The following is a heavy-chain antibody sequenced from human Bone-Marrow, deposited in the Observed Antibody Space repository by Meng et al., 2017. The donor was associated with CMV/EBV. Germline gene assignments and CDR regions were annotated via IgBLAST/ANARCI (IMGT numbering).Heavy chain of an antibody. CDR2: MNPNSGNT. D-gene: IGHD2-8*01. CDR1: GYTFTSYD. V-gene: IGHV1-8*03. CDR3: ARGCTNGVCSIFYHYYGMAV. Sequence: ASVKVSCKASGYTFTSYDINWVRQATGQGLEWMGWMNPNSGNTGYAQKFQGRVTITRNTSISTAYMELSSLRSEDTAVYYCARGCTNGVCSIFYHYYGMAVWGQGNTVNGAS. J-gene: IGHJ6*01.